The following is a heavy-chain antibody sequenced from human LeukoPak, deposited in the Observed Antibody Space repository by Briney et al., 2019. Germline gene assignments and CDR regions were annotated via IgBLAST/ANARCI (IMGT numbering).Heavy chain of an antibody. D-gene: IGHD1-26*01. CDR1: GYTFTTYG. J-gene: IGHJ4*02. V-gene: IGHV1-18*01. CDR3: ARILTSGSYTRY. Sequence: GASVKVSCKASGYTFTTYGISWVRQAPGQGLEWMGWISPYNGNTNYAQKLQGRVTMTTDTSTSTAYMELRSVRSDDTAVYYCARILTSGSYTRYWGQGTLVTVSS. CDR2: ISPYNGNT.